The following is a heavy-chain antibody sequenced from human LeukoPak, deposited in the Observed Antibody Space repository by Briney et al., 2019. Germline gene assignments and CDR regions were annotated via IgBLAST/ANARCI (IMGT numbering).Heavy chain of an antibody. J-gene: IGHJ6*02. Sequence: ASVKVSCKASGYTFTGYYMHWVRQAPGQGLEWMGWINPNSGGTNYAQKFQGWVTMTRDTSISTAYMELSRLRSDDTAVYYCARDGEAAADYYYYGMDVWGQGTTVTVSS. CDR1: GYTFTGYY. CDR2: INPNSGGT. CDR3: ARDGEAAADYYYYGMDV. D-gene: IGHD6-13*01. V-gene: IGHV1-2*04.